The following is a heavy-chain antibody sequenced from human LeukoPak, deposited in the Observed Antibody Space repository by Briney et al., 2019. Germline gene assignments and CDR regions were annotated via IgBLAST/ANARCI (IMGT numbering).Heavy chain of an antibody. CDR1: GFTFSSSG. V-gene: IGHV3-48*02. Sequence: QPGGSLRLSCAATGFTFSSSGMNWVRQAPGKGLEWVSYISSSSNIVYNADSVKGRFTISRDNAKNSLYLQMNSLRDEDTAVYYCARGLSSYYNFDYWGRGTLVTVSS. J-gene: IGHJ4*02. CDR3: ARGLSSYYNFDY. CDR2: ISSSSNIV. D-gene: IGHD3-22*01.